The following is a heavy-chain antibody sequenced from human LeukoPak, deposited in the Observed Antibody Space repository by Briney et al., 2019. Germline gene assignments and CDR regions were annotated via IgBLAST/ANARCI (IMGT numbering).Heavy chain of an antibody. V-gene: IGHV1-8*01. CDR3: ARAVRGQYSSSWCLKRRDNWFDP. CDR2: MNPNSGNT. J-gene: IGHJ5*02. D-gene: IGHD6-13*01. CDR1: GYTFTSYD. Sequence: EASVKVSCKASGYTFTSYDINWVRQATGQGLEWMGWMNPNSGNTGYAQKFQGRVTMTRNTSISTAYMELSSLRSEDTAVYYCARAVRGQYSSSWCLKRRDNWFDPWGQGTLVTVSS.